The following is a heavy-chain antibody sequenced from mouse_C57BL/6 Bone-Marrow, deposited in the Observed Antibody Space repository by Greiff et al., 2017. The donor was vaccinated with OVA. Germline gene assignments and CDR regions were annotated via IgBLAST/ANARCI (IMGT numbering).Heavy chain of an antibody. Sequence: QVQLQQPGAELVKPGASVTLSCKASGYTFTSYWMHWVKQRPGQGLEWIGMIHPNSGSTNYNAKFKSKATLTVDKSSSTAYMQLSSLTSEDSAVYYCARRGYGSPSYWGQGTLVTVSA. V-gene: IGHV1-64*01. D-gene: IGHD1-1*01. J-gene: IGHJ3*01. CDR1: GYTFTSYW. CDR3: ARRGYGSPSY. CDR2: IHPNSGST.